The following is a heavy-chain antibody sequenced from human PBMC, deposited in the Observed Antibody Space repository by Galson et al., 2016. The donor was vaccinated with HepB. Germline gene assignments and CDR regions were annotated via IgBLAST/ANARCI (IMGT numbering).Heavy chain of an antibody. D-gene: IGHD4-11*01. V-gene: IGHV3-7*03. J-gene: IGHJ4*02. CDR1: GFSFNNSW. CDR3: ARDRAYSQFDF. Sequence: SLRLSCAASGFSFNNSWMNWVRQAPGTGPEWVASMNPDGSANYYVGSVRGRYTISRDNAKNSLYLQMDSLRADDTAVYYCARDRAYSQFDFWGQGTPVTVSS. CDR2: MNPDGSAN.